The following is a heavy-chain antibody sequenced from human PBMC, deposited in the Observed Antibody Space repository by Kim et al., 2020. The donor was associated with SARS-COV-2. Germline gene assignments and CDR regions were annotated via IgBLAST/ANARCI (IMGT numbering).Heavy chain of an antibody. CDR1: GGSISSYY. CDR3: ARQGRTHIAAAGTRGRFDY. V-gene: IGHV4-59*08. J-gene: IGHJ4*02. D-gene: IGHD6-13*01. CDR2: IYYSGST. Sequence: SETLSLTCTVSGGSISSYYWSWIRQPPGKGLEWIGYIYYSGSTNYNPSLKSRVTISVDTSKNQFSLKLSSVTAADTAVYYCARQGRTHIAAAGTRGRFDYWGQGTLVTVSS.